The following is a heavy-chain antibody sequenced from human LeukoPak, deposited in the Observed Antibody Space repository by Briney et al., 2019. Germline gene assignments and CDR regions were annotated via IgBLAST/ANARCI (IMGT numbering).Heavy chain of an antibody. J-gene: IGHJ4*02. CDR2: ISSSSSYI. CDR3: ARGSGSDTRSDFDY. Sequence: PGGSLRLSCAASGFTFSSYSMNWVRQAPGKWLEWVSSISSSSSYIYYADSVKGRFTISRDNAKNSLYLQMNSLRAEDTAVYYCARGSGSDTRSDFDYWGQGTLVTVSS. D-gene: IGHD5-12*01. CDR1: GFTFSSYS. V-gene: IGHV3-21*01.